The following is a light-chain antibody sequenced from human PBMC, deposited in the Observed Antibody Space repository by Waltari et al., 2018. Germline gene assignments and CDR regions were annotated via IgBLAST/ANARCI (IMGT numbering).Light chain of an antibody. J-gene: IGLJ2*01. CDR2: GKN. Sequence: SSDLTQDPDVSVALGQTVRITCQGDILRTYYGNWCRQKPGQAPELVIYGKNNRPSGIPDRFSASSSENTASLIITGAQAEDEADYYCHSRDTSSTRFFGGGTRLTV. CDR1: ILRTYY. CDR3: HSRDTSSTRF. V-gene: IGLV3-19*01.